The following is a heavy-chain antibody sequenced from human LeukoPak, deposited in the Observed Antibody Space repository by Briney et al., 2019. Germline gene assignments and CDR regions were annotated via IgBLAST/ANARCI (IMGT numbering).Heavy chain of an antibody. CDR3: ARESDDSSGYESVSSFFDI. CDR1: GPTFSSYS. D-gene: IGHD3-22*01. J-gene: IGHJ3*02. CDR2: ISSSSSTI. Sequence: GGSLRLSCAASGPTFSSYSMNWVRQAPGKGLEWVSYISSSSSTIYYADSVKGRFTISRDNAKNSLYLQMNSLRAEDTAVYYCARESDDSSGYESVSSFFDIWGQGTMVTVSS. V-gene: IGHV3-48*04.